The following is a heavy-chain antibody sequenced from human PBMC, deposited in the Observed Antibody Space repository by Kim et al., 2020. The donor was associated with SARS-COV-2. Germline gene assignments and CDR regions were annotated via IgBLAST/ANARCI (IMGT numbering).Heavy chain of an antibody. V-gene: IGHV3-64D*06. CDR1: GFTFSSYA. Sequence: GGSLRLSCSASGFTFSSYAMHWVRQAPGKGLEYVSAISSNGGSTYYADSVKGRFTISRDNSKNTLYLQMSSLRAEDTAVYYCVKDSCSGGSCYSGVDYWGQGTLVTVSS. D-gene: IGHD2-15*01. J-gene: IGHJ4*02. CDR3: VKDSCSGGSCYSGVDY. CDR2: ISSNGGST.